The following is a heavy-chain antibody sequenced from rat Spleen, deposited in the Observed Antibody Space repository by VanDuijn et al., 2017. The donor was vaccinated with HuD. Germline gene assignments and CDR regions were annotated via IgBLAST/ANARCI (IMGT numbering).Heavy chain of an antibody. CDR1: GFTFSSYW. CDR2: ITNAAGKV. D-gene: IGHD1-12*03. J-gene: IGHJ2*01. Sequence: EVQLVESGGGLVRPGRSLKLSCVASGFTFSSYWMYWIRQAPGKGLEWVASITNAAGKVHYPDSVKGRFTISRDTAQNTLYLQMNSLQTEDIATYYCASQYYYDGYYRDYWGQGVMVTVSS. CDR3: ASQYYYDGYYRDY. V-gene: IGHV5-31*01.